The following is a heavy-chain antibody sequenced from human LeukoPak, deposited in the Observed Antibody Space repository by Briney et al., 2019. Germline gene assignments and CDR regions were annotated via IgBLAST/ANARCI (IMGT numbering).Heavy chain of an antibody. Sequence: SETLSLTCTVSGGSISSGGYYWSWLRQPPGKGLEWIGYIYHSGSTYYNPSLKSRVTISVDRSKNQFSLKLSSVTAADTAVYYCARDLPSRLGSSYGDYGGWGQGTLVTVSS. D-gene: IGHD4-17*01. V-gene: IGHV4-30-2*01. J-gene: IGHJ4*02. CDR3: ARDLPSRLGSSYGDYGG. CDR1: GGSISSGGYY. CDR2: IYHSGST.